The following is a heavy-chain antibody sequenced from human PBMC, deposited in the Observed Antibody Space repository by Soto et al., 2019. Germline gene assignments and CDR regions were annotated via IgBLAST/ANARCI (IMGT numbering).Heavy chain of an antibody. D-gene: IGHD6-19*01. CDR3: ASIPSSGWTASSS. Sequence: QVQLVQSGAEVKKPGSSVKVSCKASGGTFSSYAISWVRQAPGQGLQWMGGIIPIFGTANYAQKFQGRVTITADKSTSTAYMELSSLRSEDTAVYYGASIPSSGWTASSSWGQGTLVTVSS. J-gene: IGHJ5*02. CDR1: GGTFSSYA. CDR2: IIPIFGTA. V-gene: IGHV1-69*06.